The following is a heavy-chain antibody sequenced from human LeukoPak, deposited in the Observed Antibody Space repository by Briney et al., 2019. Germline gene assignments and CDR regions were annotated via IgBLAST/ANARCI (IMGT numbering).Heavy chain of an antibody. CDR1: GGSFSGYY. D-gene: IGHD6-13*01. CDR2: INHSGSA. J-gene: IGHJ6*04. CDR3: ARGGGSGSSWYYYYYYYGMDV. Sequence: KASETLSLTCAVYGGSFSGYYWSWIRQPPGKGLEWIGEINHSGSANYNPSLKSRVTISVDTSKNQFSLKLSSVTAADTAAYYCARGGGSGSSWYYYYYYYGMDVWGKGTTVTVSS. V-gene: IGHV4-34*01.